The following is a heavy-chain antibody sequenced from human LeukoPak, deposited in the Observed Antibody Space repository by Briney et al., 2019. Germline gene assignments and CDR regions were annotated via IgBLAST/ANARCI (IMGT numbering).Heavy chain of an antibody. V-gene: IGHV3-23*01. Sequence: GGSLRLSCAASGFTFSYYAMSWVRQAPGKGLGWVSGISGSGGRTYYADSVKGRFTISRDNSKDTLYLQMNSLRAEDTALYYCAKGQDYYGSGSFSGIDYWGQGTLVTVSS. CDR2: ISGSGGRT. CDR3: AKGQDYYGSGSFSGIDY. CDR1: GFTFSYYA. J-gene: IGHJ4*02. D-gene: IGHD3-10*01.